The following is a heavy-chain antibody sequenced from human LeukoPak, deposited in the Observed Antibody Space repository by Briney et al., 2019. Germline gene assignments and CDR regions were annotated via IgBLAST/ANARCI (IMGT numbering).Heavy chain of an antibody. Sequence: ASVKVSFSASGYTFTCHHIYWVRQAPGQGLEWMGIINPSGGSTSYAQRFQGRVTMTRDTSTSTVYMELSSLRSEDTAVYYCAGETGGAVTGSGYFALWGRGTLVTVSS. J-gene: IGHJ2*01. D-gene: IGHD4-17*01. V-gene: IGHV1-46*01. CDR3: AGETGGAVTGSGYFAL. CDR2: INPSGGST. CDR1: GYTFTCHH.